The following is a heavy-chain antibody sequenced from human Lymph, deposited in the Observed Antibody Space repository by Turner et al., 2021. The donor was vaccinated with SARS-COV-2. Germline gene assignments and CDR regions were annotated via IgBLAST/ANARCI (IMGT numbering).Heavy chain of an antibody. CDR3: AKSCRAYWVPVEGMDV. CDR1: GFTFSSYG. D-gene: IGHD2-8*02. Sequence: QVQLVESGGGVVQPGGSLRLSCAAPGFTFSSYGMHWVRQAPGKGLEWVAVISYAGSNKYYADSVKGRFTISRDNSKNTLYLQMNSLRAEDTAVYYCAKSCRAYWVPVEGMDVWGQGTTVTVSS. V-gene: IGHV3-30*18. J-gene: IGHJ6*02. CDR2: ISYAGSNK.